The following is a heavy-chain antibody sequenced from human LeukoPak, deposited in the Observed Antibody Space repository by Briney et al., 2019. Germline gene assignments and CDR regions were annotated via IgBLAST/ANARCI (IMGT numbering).Heavy chain of an antibody. CDR3: ARGQSYYYGSGSYLH. V-gene: IGHV1-18*01. D-gene: IGHD3-10*01. CDR2: ISAYNGNT. J-gene: IGHJ4*02. CDR1: GYTFTSYG. Sequence: ASVKVSCKASGYTFTSYGISWVRQAPGQGLEWMGCISAYNGNTNYAQKLQGRVTMTTDTSTSTAYMELRSLRSDDTAVYYCARGQSYYYGSGSYLHWGQGTLVTVSS.